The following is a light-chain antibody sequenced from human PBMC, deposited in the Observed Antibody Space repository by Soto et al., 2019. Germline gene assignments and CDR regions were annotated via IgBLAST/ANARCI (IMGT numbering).Light chain of an antibody. Sequence: SYELTQPPSVSVAPGQTASFTCGGHNIWSKSVHWYQQKPGQAPILVIYDDEDRPSGIPGRFSGSNSGSAATLTISRVEAWDEADYYCQVWDSDTDHVVFGGGTKLTVL. J-gene: IGLJ2*01. V-gene: IGLV3-21*02. CDR3: QVWDSDTDHVV. CDR2: DDE. CDR1: NIWSKS.